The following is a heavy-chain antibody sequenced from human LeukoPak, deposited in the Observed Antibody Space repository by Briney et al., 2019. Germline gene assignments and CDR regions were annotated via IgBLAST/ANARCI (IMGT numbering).Heavy chain of an antibody. V-gene: IGHV4-31*03. Sequence: PSETLSLTCTVSGGSISSGGYYRSWIRQHPGKGLEWIGYISYSGSTYYNPSLKSRITISVDTSKNQFSLKLSSVPAADTAVYYCARASSHYYGSGSTHDYWGQGTLVTVSS. CDR1: GGSISSGGYY. D-gene: IGHD3-10*01. CDR3: ARASSHYYGSGSTHDY. J-gene: IGHJ4*02. CDR2: ISYSGST.